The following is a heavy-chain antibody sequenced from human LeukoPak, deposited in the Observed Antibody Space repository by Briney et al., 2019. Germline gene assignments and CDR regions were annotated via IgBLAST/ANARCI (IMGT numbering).Heavy chain of an antibody. Sequence: GGSLRLSCAASGFTFSSYGMHWVRQAPGKGLEWVAVISYDGSNKYHADSVKGRFTISRDNSKNTLYLQMNSLRPEDTAVYYCAKGKAGVPFDYWGQGTLVTVSS. D-gene: IGHD6-19*01. CDR2: ISYDGSNK. CDR3: AKGKAGVPFDY. V-gene: IGHV3-30*18. J-gene: IGHJ4*02. CDR1: GFTFSSYG.